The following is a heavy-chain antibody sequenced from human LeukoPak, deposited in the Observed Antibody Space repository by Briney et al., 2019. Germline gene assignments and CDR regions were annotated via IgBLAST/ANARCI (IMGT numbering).Heavy chain of an antibody. Sequence: SGPGLVKPSETLSLTCTVSGGSISSYYWSWIRQPAGKGLEWIGRIYTSGSTNYNPSLKSRVTMSVDTSKNQFSLKLSSVTAADTAVYYCAGKSREDSSGWYRWFDPWGQGTLVTVSS. CDR2: IYTSGST. J-gene: IGHJ5*02. D-gene: IGHD6-19*01. CDR1: GGSISSYY. CDR3: AGKSREDSSGWYRWFDP. V-gene: IGHV4-4*07.